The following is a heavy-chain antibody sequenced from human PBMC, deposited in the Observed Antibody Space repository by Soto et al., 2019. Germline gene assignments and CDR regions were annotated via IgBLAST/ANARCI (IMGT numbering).Heavy chain of an antibody. J-gene: IGHJ4*02. CDR1: GGSISSNNW. V-gene: IGHV4-4*02. CDR3: ARETYSNYGGWIDF. Sequence: QVQLQESGPRLVKPSGTLSLTCTVSGGSISSNNWWTWVRQPPGKGLEWIGEIYHSGDTNYKPSLEARVSISVDKSKNQISLRLNSVTAADPAVYYCARETYSNYGGWIDFWGQGALVTVSS. D-gene: IGHD4-4*01. CDR2: IYHSGDT.